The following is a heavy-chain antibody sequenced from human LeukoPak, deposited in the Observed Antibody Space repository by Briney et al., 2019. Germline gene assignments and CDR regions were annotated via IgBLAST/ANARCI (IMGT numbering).Heavy chain of an antibody. Sequence: PSETLSLTCTVSGGSISSYYWSWIRQPPGKGLEWIGYIYYSGSTNYNPSLKSRVTISVDTSKNQFSLKLSSVTAADTAVYYCARASGAYSYGWGRTPYYFDYWGQGTLVTVSS. D-gene: IGHD5-18*01. CDR3: ARASGAYSYGWGRTPYYFDY. CDR2: IYYSGST. CDR1: GGSISSYY. J-gene: IGHJ4*02. V-gene: IGHV4-59*01.